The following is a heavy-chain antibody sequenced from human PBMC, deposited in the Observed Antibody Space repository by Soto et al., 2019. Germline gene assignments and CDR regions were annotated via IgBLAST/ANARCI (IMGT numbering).Heavy chain of an antibody. CDR1: GFTFSSYA. J-gene: IGHJ4*02. CDR3: ARYHTAMVTVDY. CDR2: ISYDGSNK. D-gene: IGHD5-18*01. Sequence: QVQLVESGGGVVQPGRSLRLSCAASGFTFSSYAMHWVRQAPGKGLEWVAVISYDGSNKYYADSVKGRFTISRDNSKNPLDLQMNSLRAEDTAVYYCARYHTAMVTVDYWGQGTLVTVSS. V-gene: IGHV3-30-3*01.